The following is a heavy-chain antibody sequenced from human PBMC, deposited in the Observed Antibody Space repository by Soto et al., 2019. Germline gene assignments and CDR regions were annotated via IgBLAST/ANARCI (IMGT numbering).Heavy chain of an antibody. J-gene: IGHJ5*02. D-gene: IGHD6-13*01. CDR3: VRAIAPAAPLGP. V-gene: IGHV3-30*02. Sequence: GVSLRLCCVGSGFTFSNNAVHWVRQAPGKGLEWVAFISYDSSEIFYAQKFQDRVTMTRDTSIRTANMELSSLRADDTAVYYCVRAIAPAAPLGPWGQGNLVTVSS. CDR2: ISYDSSEI. CDR1: GFTFSNNA.